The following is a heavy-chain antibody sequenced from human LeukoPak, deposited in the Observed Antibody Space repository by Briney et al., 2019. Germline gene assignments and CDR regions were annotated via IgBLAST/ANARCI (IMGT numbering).Heavy chain of an antibody. CDR2: IIPIFGTA. CDR3: ARYYYDSRGYYPFDY. V-gene: IGHV1-69*13. CDR1: GGTFSSYA. J-gene: IGHJ4*02. Sequence: ASVKVSCKASGGTFSSYAISWVRQAPGQGLEWMGGIIPIFGTANYAQKFQGRVTITADESTSTAYMELSSLRSEDTAVYYCARYYYDSRGYYPFDYWGQGTLVTVSS. D-gene: IGHD3-22*01.